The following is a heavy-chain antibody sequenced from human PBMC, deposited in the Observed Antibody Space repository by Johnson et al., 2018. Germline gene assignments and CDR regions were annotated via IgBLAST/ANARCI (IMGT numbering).Heavy chain of an antibody. CDR2: IKRKTDGGTT. J-gene: IGHJ6*02. CDR3: TTGAIPNV. Sequence: VQLVQSGGGLVKPGGSLRLSCAASGFTFSNAWMSWVRQAPGTGLEWVGRIKRKTDGGTTDYAAPVKGRFTISRDDSKNTLYLQMNSLKTEDTAGYYCTTGAIPNVWGQGTTVTVSS. V-gene: IGHV3-15*01. D-gene: IGHD2-2*01. CDR1: GFTFSNAW.